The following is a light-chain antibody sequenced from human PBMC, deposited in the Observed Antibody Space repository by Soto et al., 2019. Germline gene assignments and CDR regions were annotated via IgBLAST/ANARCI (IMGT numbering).Light chain of an antibody. J-gene: IGLJ2*01. CDR2: DVS. Sequence: QSALTQPASVSGSPGQSITISCTGTSSDVGGYNYVSWYQQHPGKAPKLMIYDVSNRPSGVSNRFSGSKSGNTASLTISGLQAEDEADYYCSLYTSSSTSTVFGGGTKLTVL. V-gene: IGLV2-14*01. CDR1: SSDVGGYNY. CDR3: SLYTSSSTSTV.